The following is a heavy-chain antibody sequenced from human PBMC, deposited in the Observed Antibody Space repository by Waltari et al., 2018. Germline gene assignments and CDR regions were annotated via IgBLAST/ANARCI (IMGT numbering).Heavy chain of an antibody. CDR1: GGSISSYY. V-gene: IGHV4-59*12. CDR3: ARDLPRRGHLDY. D-gene: IGHD3-10*01. CDR2: IYYSGST. Sequence: QVQLQESGPGLVKPSETLSLTCTVSGGSISSYYWSWIRQPPGKGLEWIGYIYYSGSTYYNPSLKSRVTISVDTSKNQFSLKLSSVTAADTAVYYCARDLPRRGHLDYWGQGTLVTVSS. J-gene: IGHJ4*02.